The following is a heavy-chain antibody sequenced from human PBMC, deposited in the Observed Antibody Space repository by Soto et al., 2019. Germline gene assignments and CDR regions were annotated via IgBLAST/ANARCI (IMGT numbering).Heavy chain of an antibody. Sequence: QVQLVQSGAEVKKPGASVKVSCKASGYTFTSYGITWVRQAPGQGLEWMGWISAYNGNTNYAQKLQGRVTTTTDTSTSTAYMELRSLRSDDTAVYYCARTEDFDYYYYGMDVWGQGTTVTVSS. CDR2: ISAYNGNT. V-gene: IGHV1-18*04. J-gene: IGHJ6*02. CDR3: ARTEDFDYYYYGMDV. D-gene: IGHD3-3*01. CDR1: GYTFTSYG.